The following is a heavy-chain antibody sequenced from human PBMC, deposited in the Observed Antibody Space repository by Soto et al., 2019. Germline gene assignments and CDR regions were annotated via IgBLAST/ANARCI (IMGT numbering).Heavy chain of an antibody. CDR1: GFTFEKYW. V-gene: IGHV3-7*01. CDR3: ARGRSTDY. Sequence: DVQLLESGGALVQPGESLRLSCAASGFTFEKYWMTWARQAPGKGLELVANIKEDGSDKTYVDSVKGRFTVSRDNTKDFHFLQMNSLRDEDTAVYYCARGRSTDYWGQGTLVIVSS. J-gene: IGHJ4*02. CDR2: IKEDGSDK.